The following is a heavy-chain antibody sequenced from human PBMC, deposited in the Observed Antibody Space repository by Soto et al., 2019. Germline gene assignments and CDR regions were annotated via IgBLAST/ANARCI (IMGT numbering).Heavy chain of an antibody. CDR1: GFTFSSYA. J-gene: IGHJ4*02. D-gene: IGHD5-12*01. Sequence: QVQLVESGGGVVQPGRSLRLSCAASGFTFSSYAMHWVRQAPGKGLEWVAVISYDGSNKYYADSVKGRFTISRDNSKNTLYLQMNSLRAEDTAVYYCASNFGYDVGYWGQGTLVTVSS. CDR3: ASNFGYDVGY. V-gene: IGHV3-30-3*01. CDR2: ISYDGSNK.